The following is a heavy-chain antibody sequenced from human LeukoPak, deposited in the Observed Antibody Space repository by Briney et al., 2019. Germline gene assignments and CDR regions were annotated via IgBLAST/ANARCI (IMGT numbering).Heavy chain of an antibody. CDR2: IKQDGSEE. V-gene: IGHV3-7*03. D-gene: IGHD3-10*01. J-gene: IGHJ4*02. CDR1: GFTSSSYW. CDR3: ARESTYYYFDY. Sequence: GGSLRLSCAASGFTSSSYWMSWVRQAPGKGLEWVANIKQDGSEEYYVDSVKGRFTISRDNAKNSLYLQMNSLRAEDTAVYYCARESTYYYFDYWGQGTLVTVSS.